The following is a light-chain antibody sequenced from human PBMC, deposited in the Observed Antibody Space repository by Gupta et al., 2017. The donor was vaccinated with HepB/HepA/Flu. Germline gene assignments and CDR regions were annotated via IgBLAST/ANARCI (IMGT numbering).Light chain of an antibody. CDR1: QSIYSY. J-gene: IGKJ4*01. V-gene: IGKV1-39*01. Sequence: DIQMTQSQSSLSASVGDRVTITCRASQSIYSYLNWYQQKPGKAPKLLIYAASTGHRGVPSRFSGSGSGKDFTLTSSRRQPEDFANYYLQHSDGALTFGGGTKVEIK. CDR2: AAS. CDR3: QHSDGALT.